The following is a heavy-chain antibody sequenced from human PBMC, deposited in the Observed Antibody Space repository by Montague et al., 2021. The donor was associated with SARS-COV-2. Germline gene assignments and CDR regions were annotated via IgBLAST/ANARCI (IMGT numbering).Heavy chain of an antibody. CDR1: GFPFSIYA. Sequence: SRSLSFSASGFPFSIYAMHWVRQAPGKGLEWVAVISYDGSNKYYADSVKGRFTISRDNSKNTLYLQMNSLRAEDTAVYYCARDRWFGEFDYWGQGTLVTVSS. V-gene: IGHV3-30-3*01. CDR2: ISYDGSNK. D-gene: IGHD3-10*01. CDR3: ARDRWFGEFDY. J-gene: IGHJ4*02.